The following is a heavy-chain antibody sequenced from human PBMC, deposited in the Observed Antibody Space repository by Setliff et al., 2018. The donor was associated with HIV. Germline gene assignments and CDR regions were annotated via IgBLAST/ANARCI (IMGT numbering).Heavy chain of an antibody. CDR3: ARVLHCGGDCYTDAFDI. Sequence: ASVKVSCKASGYTFTGYDIHWVRQAPGQGLEWMGRINPNSGDTNYAQKFQGRVTMTRDTSISTAYMELSRLRSDDTAVYYCARVLHCGGDCYTDAFDIWGQGTMVTVSS. J-gene: IGHJ3*02. CDR2: INPNSGDT. D-gene: IGHD2-21*01. V-gene: IGHV1-2*06. CDR1: GYTFTGYD.